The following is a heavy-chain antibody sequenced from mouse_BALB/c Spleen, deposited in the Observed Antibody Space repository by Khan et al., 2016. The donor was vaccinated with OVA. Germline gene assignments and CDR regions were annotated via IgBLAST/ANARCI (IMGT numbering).Heavy chain of an antibody. J-gene: IGHJ4*01. V-gene: IGHV9-4*02. CDR1: GYTFTTAG. D-gene: IGHD2-14*01. Sequence: QIQLVQSGPELKKPGETVRISCKASGYTFTTAGIQWVQKMPGKGLKWIGWINTHSGVPKYAEDFKGRFAFSLETSASTAYLQITNPKNEDTATYFCARGGAAYYRNDGGAMDYWGQGTSVTVSS. CDR2: INTHSGVP. CDR3: ARGGAAYYRNDGGAMDY.